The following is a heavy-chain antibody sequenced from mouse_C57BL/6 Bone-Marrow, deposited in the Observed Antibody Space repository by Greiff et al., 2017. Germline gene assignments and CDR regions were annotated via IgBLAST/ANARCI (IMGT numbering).Heavy chain of an antibody. CDR2: IYPRSGNT. V-gene: IGHV1-81*01. CDR3: ARSAGYYYGSTIDY. D-gene: IGHD1-1*01. Sequence: VQGVESGAELARPGASVKLSCKASGYTFTSYGISWVKQRTGQGLEWIGEIYPRSGNTYYNEKFKGKATLTADKSSSTAYMELRSLTSEDSAVYFCARSAGYYYGSTIDYWGQGTTLTVSS. J-gene: IGHJ2*01. CDR1: GYTFTSYG.